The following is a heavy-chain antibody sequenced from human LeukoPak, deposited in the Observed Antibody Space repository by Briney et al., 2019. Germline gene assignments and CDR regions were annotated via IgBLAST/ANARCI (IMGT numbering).Heavy chain of an antibody. Sequence: ASVKVSCKASGYTFSGYYMHWVRQAPGQGLEWMGWINPNSGGTSYAQNFEGRVTMTRATAISTAYMELSRLRSDDTAVYYCGRVGYHWGGNWFDPWGQGTLVTVSS. J-gene: IGHJ5*02. D-gene: IGHD3-16*01. CDR1: GYTFSGYY. V-gene: IGHV1-2*02. CDR3: GRVGYHWGGNWFDP. CDR2: INPNSGGT.